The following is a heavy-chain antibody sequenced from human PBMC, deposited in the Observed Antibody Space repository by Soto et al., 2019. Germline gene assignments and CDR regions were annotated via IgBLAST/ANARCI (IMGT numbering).Heavy chain of an antibody. CDR1: GFTFSDYY. CDR3: ASGTNGAFFVY. Sequence: QVQLVESGGGLVKPGGSLRLSCAASGFTFSDYYMSWIRQAPGKGLEWVSYISSRSSTIFYADSVKGRFTISRDNVKNSLCLQMNRLRAEDTAVYYCASGTNGAFFVYWGQGILVTVSS. D-gene: IGHD2-8*01. V-gene: IGHV3-11*01. CDR2: ISSRSSTI. J-gene: IGHJ4*02.